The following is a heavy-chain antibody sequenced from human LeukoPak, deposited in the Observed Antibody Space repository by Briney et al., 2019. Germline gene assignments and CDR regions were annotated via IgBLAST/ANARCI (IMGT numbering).Heavy chain of an antibody. CDR2: TYYRSKWFN. CDR3: VRARYCSGGGCYFGLDV. V-gene: IGHV6-1*01. CDR1: GDSVSSNSAT. J-gene: IGHJ6*02. D-gene: IGHD2-15*01. Sequence: SQTLSLTCVISGDSVSSNSATWNWIRQSPSRGFEWLGRTYYRSKWFNDYAISVKSRIIINVDTAKNRVSLQLNSVTPEDSALYYCVRARYCSGGGCYFGLDVWGQGTRVAVSS.